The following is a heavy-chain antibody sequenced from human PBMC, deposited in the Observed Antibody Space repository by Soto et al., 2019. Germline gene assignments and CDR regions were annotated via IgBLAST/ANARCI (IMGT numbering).Heavy chain of an antibody. D-gene: IGHD2-21*01. Sequence: KPSKTLSLTCNVSGASISTGDYYWSWIRQPPGKGLEWIGYIYYSGNTFYNPSLKSRLTLSIDTSRNQFSLNLSSVTAADTAVYYCARWGTQLWRNFIDYWGQGTLVTVSS. CDR1: GASISTGDYY. V-gene: IGHV4-30-4*01. CDR3: ARWGTQLWRNFIDY. CDR2: IYYSGNT. J-gene: IGHJ4*02.